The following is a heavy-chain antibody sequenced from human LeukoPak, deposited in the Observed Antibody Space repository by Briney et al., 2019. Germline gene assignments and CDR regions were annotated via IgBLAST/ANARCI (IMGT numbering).Heavy chain of an antibody. CDR1: GYTFTSYY. V-gene: IGHV1-46*01. D-gene: IGHD4-23*01. CDR3: ARAAHGGNLYHYFDY. Sequence: ASVKVSCKASGYTFTSYYMHWVRQAPGQGLEWMGIINPSGGSTSYAQKFQGRVTMTRDTSMSTVYMELSSLRSEDTAVYYCARAAHGGNLYHYFDYWGQGTLVTVSS. CDR2: INPSGGST. J-gene: IGHJ4*02.